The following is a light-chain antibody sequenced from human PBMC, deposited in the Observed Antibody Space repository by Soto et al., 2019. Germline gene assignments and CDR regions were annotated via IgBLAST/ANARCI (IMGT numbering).Light chain of an antibody. CDR2: EVS. J-gene: IGLJ3*02. CDR3: SSYAGNNNVM. V-gene: IGLV2-8*01. Sequence: QSVLTQPASVSGSPGQSITISCTGTNSDIGTYNYVSWYQQHPGKAPKVMIYEVSNRPSGVPDRFSGSKSGSTASLTVSGLQAEDEADYYCSSYAGNNNVMFGGGTKVTVL. CDR1: NSDIGTYNY.